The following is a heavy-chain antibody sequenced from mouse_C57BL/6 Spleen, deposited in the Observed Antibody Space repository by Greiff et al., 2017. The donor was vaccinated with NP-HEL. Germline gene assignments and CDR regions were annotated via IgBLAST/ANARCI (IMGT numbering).Heavy chain of an antibody. J-gene: IGHJ3*01. Sequence: VQLQQSGPELVKPGASVKISCKASGYAFSSSWMNWVKQRPGKGLEWIGRIYPGDGDTNYNGKFKGKATLTADKSSSTAYMQLSSLTSEDSAVYCCARSGLVPWFAYWGQGTLVTVSA. V-gene: IGHV1-82*01. CDR1: GYAFSSSW. CDR3: ARSGLVPWFAY. D-gene: IGHD3-1*01. CDR2: IYPGDGDT.